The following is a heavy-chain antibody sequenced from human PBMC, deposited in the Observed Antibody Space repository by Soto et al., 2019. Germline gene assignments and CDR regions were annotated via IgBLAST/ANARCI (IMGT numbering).Heavy chain of an antibody. CDR3: ARDRWVAASYGMDV. V-gene: IGHV1-2*04. J-gene: IGHJ6*02. CDR1: GYTFTGYY. CDR2: INPNSGGT. Sequence: ASVKVSCKASGYTFTGYYMHWVRQAPGQGLEWMGWINPNSGGTNYAQKFQGWVTMTRDTSISTAYMELSRLRSDDTAVYYCARDRWVAASYGMDVWGQGTTVTVSS. D-gene: IGHD2-15*01.